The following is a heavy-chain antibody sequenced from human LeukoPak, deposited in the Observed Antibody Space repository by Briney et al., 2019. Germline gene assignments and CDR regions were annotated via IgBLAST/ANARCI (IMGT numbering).Heavy chain of an antibody. J-gene: IGHJ6*02. V-gene: IGHV3-11*01. Sequence: GGSLRLSCAASGFTFSDYYMSWIRQAPGKGLEWVSYISSSGSTIYYADSVKGRFTISRDKSKNTLYLQMNSLRSEDTAVYYCANRGGIVATSYYNYGLDVWGQGTTVTVSS. CDR3: ANRGGIVATSYYNYGLDV. D-gene: IGHD5-12*01. CDR1: GFTFSDYY. CDR2: ISSSGSTI.